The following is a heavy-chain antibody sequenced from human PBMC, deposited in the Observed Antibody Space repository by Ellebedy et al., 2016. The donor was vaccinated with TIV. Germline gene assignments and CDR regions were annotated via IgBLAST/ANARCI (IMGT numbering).Heavy chain of an antibody. Sequence: GESLKISCAVSGFTISDSYMSWVRQAPGKGLEWVASIKTDGSEKYYVDSVKGRFTISRDNAKNSLYLQMSSLRAEDTAVYYCARDIGYNCFDHWGQGTLVTVSS. CDR2: IKTDGSEK. D-gene: IGHD5-12*01. CDR3: ARDIGYNCFDH. V-gene: IGHV3-7*01. CDR1: GFTISDSY. J-gene: IGHJ5*02.